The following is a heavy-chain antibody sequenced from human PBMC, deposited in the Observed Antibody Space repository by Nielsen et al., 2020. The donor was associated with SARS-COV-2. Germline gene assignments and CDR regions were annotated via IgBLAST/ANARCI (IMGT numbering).Heavy chain of an antibody. V-gene: IGHV3-23*01. CDR3: AKDFHGSVADFFGN. CDR2: ISGSGDRT. J-gene: IGHJ4*02. Sequence: GGSLRLSCTASGFTFSHSAMSWVRQTSGKGLEWVSSISGSGDRTDYADAVKGRVIISRDNSKNTLHLQMNSLRAEDTALYFCAKDFHGSVADFFGNWGQGTLVTVSS. CDR1: GFTFSHSA. D-gene: IGHD2-2*03.